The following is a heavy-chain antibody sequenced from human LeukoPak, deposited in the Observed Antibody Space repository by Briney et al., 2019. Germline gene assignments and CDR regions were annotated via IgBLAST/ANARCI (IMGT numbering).Heavy chain of an antibody. Sequence: GGSEGLSCAVSGLTFSSSWMTWVRQAPGKGLEWVATIKYDGTEKYCVDSVKGRFTISRDNAKKSLYLQMNSLRAEDTAVYYCARHLGTTFDYWGQGTPVTVSS. CDR3: ARHLGTTFDY. V-gene: IGHV3-7*05. J-gene: IGHJ4*02. CDR1: GLTFSSSW. D-gene: IGHD4-17*01. CDR2: IKYDGTEK.